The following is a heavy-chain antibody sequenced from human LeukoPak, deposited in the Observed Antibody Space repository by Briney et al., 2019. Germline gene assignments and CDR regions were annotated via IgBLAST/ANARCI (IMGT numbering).Heavy chain of an antibody. D-gene: IGHD2-2*01. V-gene: IGHV3-23*01. CDR1: GFTFSSYA. CDR2: FSGSGGST. Sequence: PGGSLRLSCAASGFTFSSYAMSWVRQAPGKGLEWVSAFSGSGGSTYYADSVKGRFTISRDNSKNTLFLQMNSLRAEDTAVYYCAKDRCSGTSCYLFDYWGQGTLVTVSS. CDR3: AKDRCSGTSCYLFDY. J-gene: IGHJ4*02.